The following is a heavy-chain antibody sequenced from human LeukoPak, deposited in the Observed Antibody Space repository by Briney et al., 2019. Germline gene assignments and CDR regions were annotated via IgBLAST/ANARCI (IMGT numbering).Heavy chain of an antibody. D-gene: IGHD3-3*01. CDR3: ATAKRSTYYDSWSGFNDAFDI. Sequence: SETLSLTCTVSGGAISSSSYYWGWIRQPPGKGLEWIGSIYYSGSTYYNPSLKSRVTISVDTSKNQFSLKLSSVTAADTAVYYCATAKRSTYYDSWSGFNDAFDIWGQGTMVTVSS. V-gene: IGHV4-39*01. CDR1: GGAISSSSYY. CDR2: IYYSGST. J-gene: IGHJ3*02.